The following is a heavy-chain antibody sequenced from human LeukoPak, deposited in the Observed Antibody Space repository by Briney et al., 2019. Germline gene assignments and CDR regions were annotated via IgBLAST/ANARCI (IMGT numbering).Heavy chain of an antibody. J-gene: IGHJ5*02. D-gene: IGHD3-10*01. CDR1: GGSINSGNYY. CDR2: VYCSGNT. CDR3: ARHYGP. V-gene: IGHV4-39*01. Sequence: SETLSLTCTVSGGSINSGNYYWGWIRQPPEKGLEWIGTVYCSGNTYYSPSLKSRVTMSVDTSKNQFSLKLNSVTAADTAVYYCARHYGPWGQGTLVTVSS.